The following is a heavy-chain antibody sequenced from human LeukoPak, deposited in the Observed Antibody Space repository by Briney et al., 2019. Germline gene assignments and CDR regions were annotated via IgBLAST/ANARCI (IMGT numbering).Heavy chain of an antibody. CDR2: INRHGNT. V-gene: IGHV4-34*01. CDR3: ARLVPERFFQLNPEGYYDY. Sequence: SETLSLTCAVSGEPFSGYYWGWIRQPPRKGLELIGEINRHGNTDYNPSLKSRVSMSIDASKNQFSLKLISVTAADTAVYYCARLVPERFFQLNPEGYYDYWGQGTLVTVSS. D-gene: IGHD3-3*01. CDR1: GEPFSGYY. J-gene: IGHJ4*02.